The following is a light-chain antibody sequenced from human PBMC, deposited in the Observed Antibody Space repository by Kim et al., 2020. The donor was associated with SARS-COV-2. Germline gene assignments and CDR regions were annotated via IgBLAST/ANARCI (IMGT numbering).Light chain of an antibody. V-gene: IGLV1-40*01. CDR1: STNRGASYN. Sequence: SVTISGAGSSTNRGASYNVHWYQQLPGTAPKLLIYDNDNRPSGVPDRFSGSKSGTSASLAITGLRAEDEGDYYCQSYDSSLSNYVFGTGTKVTVL. CDR2: DND. CDR3: QSYDSSLSNYV. J-gene: IGLJ1*01.